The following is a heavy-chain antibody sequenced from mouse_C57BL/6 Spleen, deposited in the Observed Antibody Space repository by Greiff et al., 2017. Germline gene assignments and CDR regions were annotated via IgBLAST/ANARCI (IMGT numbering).Heavy chain of an antibody. CDR1: GYTFTSYW. D-gene: IGHD2-4*01. Sequence: VQLQQSGAELVKPGASVKLSCKASGYTFTSYWMHWVKQRPGQGLEWIGMIHPNSGSTNYNEKFKSKATLTVDKSSSTAYMQLSSLTSEDSAVYYCASDYDYDGAWFAYWGQGTLVTVSA. J-gene: IGHJ3*01. CDR3: ASDYDYDGAWFAY. V-gene: IGHV1-64*01. CDR2: IHPNSGST.